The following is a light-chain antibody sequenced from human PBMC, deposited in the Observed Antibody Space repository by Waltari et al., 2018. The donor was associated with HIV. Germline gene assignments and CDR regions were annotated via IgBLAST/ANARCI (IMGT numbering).Light chain of an antibody. CDR1: SSDVGSSNY. Sequence: QSALTQPPSASGFPGQSVTISCTGTSSDVGSSNYVAWYQQYPGKAPKLLIYEITKRASGFPYRFSGSKSGNTASLTVSGLQAEDEADYYCSSSAGGDTLVFGGGTKLTVL. CDR3: SSSAGGDTLV. J-gene: IGLJ3*02. CDR2: EIT. V-gene: IGLV2-8*01.